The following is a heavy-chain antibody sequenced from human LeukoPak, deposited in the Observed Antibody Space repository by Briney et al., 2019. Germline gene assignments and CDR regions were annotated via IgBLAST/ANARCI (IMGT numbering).Heavy chain of an antibody. CDR3: AKELVYYDSSGYYEGDY. CDR1: GFTFSSYG. Sequence: GRSLRLSCAASGFTFSSYGMHWVRQAPGKGLEWVAVISYDGSNKYYADSVKGRFTISRDNSKNTPYLQMNSLRAEDTAVYYCAKELVYYDSSGYYEGDYWGQGTLVTVSS. V-gene: IGHV3-30*18. D-gene: IGHD3-22*01. J-gene: IGHJ4*02. CDR2: ISYDGSNK.